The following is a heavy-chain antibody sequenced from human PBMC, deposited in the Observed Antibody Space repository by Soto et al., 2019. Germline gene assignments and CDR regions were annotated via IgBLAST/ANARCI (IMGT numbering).Heavy chain of an antibody. V-gene: IGHV1-69*13. J-gene: IGHJ6*02. Sequence: ASVKVSCTASGGTFSSYAISWVRQAPGQGLEWMGGIIPIFGTANYAQKFQGRVTITADESTSTAYMELSSLRSEDTAVYYCARSDSSGYYYGMDVWGQGTTVTVSS. D-gene: IGHD3-22*01. CDR3: ARSDSSGYYYGMDV. CDR1: GGTFSSYA. CDR2: IIPIFGTA.